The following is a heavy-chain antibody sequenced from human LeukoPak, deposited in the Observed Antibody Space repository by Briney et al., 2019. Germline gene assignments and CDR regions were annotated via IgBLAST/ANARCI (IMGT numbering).Heavy chain of an antibody. D-gene: IGHD5-18*01. CDR2: INHSGST. Sequence: SETLSLTCAVYGGSFSGYYWSWIRQPPGKGLEWIGEINHSGSTNYNPSLKSRVTISVDTSKNQFSLKLSSVTAADTAVYYCARVATAMVTLDYWGQGTLVTVSS. J-gene: IGHJ4*02. CDR1: GGSFSGYY. V-gene: IGHV4-34*01. CDR3: ARVATAMVTLDY.